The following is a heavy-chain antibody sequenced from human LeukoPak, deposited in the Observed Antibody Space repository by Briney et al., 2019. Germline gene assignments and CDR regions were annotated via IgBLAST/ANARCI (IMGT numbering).Heavy chain of an antibody. V-gene: IGHV6-1*01. CDR2: TYYRSKWYN. D-gene: IGHD3-16*01. Sequence: SQTRSLTCAIAGDIVSSNSAAWNWIRHSPSRGLEWLGRTYYRSKWYNDYAVSVKSRITINPDTSKNQFSLQLNSVTPEDTAVYYCAGGRYFDYWGPGTLVTVSS. CDR3: AGGRYFDY. J-gene: IGHJ4*02. CDR1: GDIVSSNSAA.